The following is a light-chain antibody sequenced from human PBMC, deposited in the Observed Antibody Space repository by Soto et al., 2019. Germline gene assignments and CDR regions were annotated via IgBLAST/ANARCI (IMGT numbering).Light chain of an antibody. CDR2: GNS. V-gene: IGLV1-40*01. CDR1: SSHIGAGYD. J-gene: IGLJ2*01. Sequence: QSVLTQPPSVSGAPGQRVTISCTGSSSHIGAGYDVHWYQQLPGTAPKLLIYGNSNRPSGVPDRFSGSKSGTSASLAITGLQAEDEADYYCLSYDSSLSGSVFGGGTKLTVL. CDR3: LSYDSSLSGSV.